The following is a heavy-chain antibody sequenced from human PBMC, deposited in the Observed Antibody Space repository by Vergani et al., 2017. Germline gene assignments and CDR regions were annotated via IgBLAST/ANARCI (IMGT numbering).Heavy chain of an antibody. CDR1: GYTFTDHS. V-gene: IGHV1-69-2*01. J-gene: IGHJ6*02. CDR2: VDPEDGET. CDR3: ATPQTVSTGGMEV. D-gene: IGHD4-17*01. Sequence: EVQLVQSGAEVKKPGATMKISCKVSGYTFTDHSMHWVKQAPGKGLEWMGLVDPEDGETIYAEKFKGRVTIAAETSTDTAHLELSSLRSKDTAVYYCATPQTVSTGGMEVWGQGTTVIVSS.